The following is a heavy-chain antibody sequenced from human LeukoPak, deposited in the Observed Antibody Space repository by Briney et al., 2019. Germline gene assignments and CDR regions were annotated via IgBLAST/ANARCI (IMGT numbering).Heavy chain of an antibody. CDR2: ISYDGSNK. CDR3: AKAGSSGGYSPPFY. V-gene: IGHV3-30*18. CDR1: GFTFSSYG. D-gene: IGHD1-26*01. Sequence: GGSLRLSCAASGFTFSSYGMHWVRQAPGKGLEWVAVISYDGSNKYYADSVKGRFTISRDNSKNTLYLQMNSLRAEDTAVYYCAKAGSSGGYSPPFYWGQGTLVTVSS. J-gene: IGHJ4*02.